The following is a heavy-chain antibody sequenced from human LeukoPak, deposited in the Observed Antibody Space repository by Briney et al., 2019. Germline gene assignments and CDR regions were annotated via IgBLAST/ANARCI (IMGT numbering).Heavy chain of an antibody. D-gene: IGHD4-17*01. CDR3: ARGYDYATPDAFDI. CDR1: GASISSFY. V-gene: IGHV4-59*01. CDR2: ISDRGST. J-gene: IGHJ3*02. Sequence: SSETLSLTCTVSGASISSFYWSWIRQPPGKGLEWIGYISDRGSTNYYASLKSRVTISVDRSKNQFSLKLSSVTAADTAVYYCARGYDYATPDAFDIWGQGTMVTVSS.